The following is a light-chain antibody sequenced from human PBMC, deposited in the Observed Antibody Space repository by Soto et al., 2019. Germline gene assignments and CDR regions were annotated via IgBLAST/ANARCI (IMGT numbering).Light chain of an antibody. J-gene: IGLJ3*02. CDR3: SSYRSSSTNWV. CDR2: EVS. CDR1: SSDVGGYHY. Sequence: QSALTQPASVSGSPGQSITISYTGTSSDVGGYHYVSWYQQHPGKAPKLMIYEVSHRPSGVSDRFSGSKSGNTASLTISGLQAEDEADYFCSSYRSSSTNWVFGGGTKLTVL. V-gene: IGLV2-14*01.